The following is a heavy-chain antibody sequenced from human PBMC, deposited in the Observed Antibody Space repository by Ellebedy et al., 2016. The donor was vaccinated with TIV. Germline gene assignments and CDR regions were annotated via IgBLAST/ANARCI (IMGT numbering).Heavy chain of an antibody. CDR2: IYYSGST. Sequence: SETLSLXXTVSGGSISSSSYYWGWIRQPPGKGLEWIGSIYYSGSTYYNPSLKSRVTISVDTSENQFSLKLSSVTAADTAVYYCARDSGDYGIPFDYWGQGTLVTVSS. V-gene: IGHV4-39*07. D-gene: IGHD4-17*01. CDR1: GGSISSSSYY. CDR3: ARDSGDYGIPFDY. J-gene: IGHJ4*02.